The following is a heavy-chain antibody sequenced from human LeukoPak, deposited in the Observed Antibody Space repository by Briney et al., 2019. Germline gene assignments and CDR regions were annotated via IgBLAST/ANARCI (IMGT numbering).Heavy chain of an antibody. V-gene: IGHV4-34*01. J-gene: IGHJ5*02. CDR3: ARAYSSSDNWFDP. CDR2: INHSGST. CDR1: GESFSGYY. Sequence: SETLSLTCAVYGESFSGYYWSWIRQPPGKGLEWIGEINHSGSTNYNPSLKSRVTISVDTSKNQFSLKLSSVTAADTAVYYCARAYSSSDNWFDPWGQGTLVTVSS. D-gene: IGHD6-13*01.